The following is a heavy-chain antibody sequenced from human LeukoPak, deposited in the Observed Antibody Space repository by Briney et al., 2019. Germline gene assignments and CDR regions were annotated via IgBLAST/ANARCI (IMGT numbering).Heavy chain of an antibody. Sequence: GGSLRLSCAATGFTFSSYGMHWVRQAPGKGLEWVAVISYDGSNKYYADSVRGRFTISRDNSKNTLYLQMNSLRAEDTAVYYCANQPYYYGSGSYPGMDVWGKGTTVTVFS. D-gene: IGHD3-10*01. V-gene: IGHV3-30*18. CDR1: GFTFSSYG. J-gene: IGHJ6*04. CDR2: ISYDGSNK. CDR3: ANQPYYYGSGSYPGMDV.